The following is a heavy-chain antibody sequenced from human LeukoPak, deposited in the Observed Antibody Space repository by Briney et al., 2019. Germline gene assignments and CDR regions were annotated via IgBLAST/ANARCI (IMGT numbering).Heavy chain of an antibody. CDR3: ARGHGSGSKTSYYYYMDV. J-gene: IGHJ6*03. V-gene: IGHV1-46*01. D-gene: IGHD3-10*01. CDR2: INPSGGST. CDR1: GYTFTSYY. Sequence: GASVKVSCKASGYTFTSYYMHWVRQAPGQGLEWMGIINPSGGSTSYAQKFQGRVTMTRDMSTSTVYMELRSLRSDDTAVYYCARGHGSGSKTSYYYYMDVWGKGTTVTVSS.